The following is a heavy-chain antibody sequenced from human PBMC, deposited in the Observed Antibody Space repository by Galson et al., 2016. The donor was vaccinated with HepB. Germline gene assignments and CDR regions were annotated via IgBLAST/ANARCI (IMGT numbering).Heavy chain of an antibody. CDR3: ARGGGSAYYGMDV. Sequence: SVKVSCKASGYTFTSYGISWVRQAPGQGLEWMGWISPYNGDTNYAQKLQGRVTVTTDTSASTAYMELRSLRSDDTAVYYWARGGGSAYYGMDVWGQGTTVTVSS. V-gene: IGHV1-18*01. CDR1: GYTFTSYG. CDR2: ISPYNGDT. J-gene: IGHJ6*02. D-gene: IGHD1-26*01.